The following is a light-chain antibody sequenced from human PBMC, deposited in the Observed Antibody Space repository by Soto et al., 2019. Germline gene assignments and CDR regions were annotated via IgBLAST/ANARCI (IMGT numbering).Light chain of an antibody. CDR2: EAS. V-gene: IGKV1-5*03. CDR3: QQYTSYPWT. CDR1: QSIRYW. Sequence: IPITQSPATLSASVGARATITCRASQSIRYWLAWFQQKAGKAPKLLIYEASRLESGVPSRISGIVSGTELTITISSLQPDDGETYDGQQYTSYPWTFGQGTKVDI. J-gene: IGKJ1*01.